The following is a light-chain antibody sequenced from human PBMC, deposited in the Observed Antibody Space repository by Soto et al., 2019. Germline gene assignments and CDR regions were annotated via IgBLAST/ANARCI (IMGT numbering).Light chain of an antibody. CDR2: SAY. CDR3: QQGYSPPWT. J-gene: IGKJ1*01. V-gene: IGKV1-39*01. CDR1: QSIGTS. Sequence: EIPMTQSPTSLSASVGDRLTITCRASQSIGTSLNWYTPRPGKPPKLLIYSAYTLHTGVPSSLSGSLYGTLFTITINTLQPEEGATDVCQQGYSPPWTFGPGTKVDIK.